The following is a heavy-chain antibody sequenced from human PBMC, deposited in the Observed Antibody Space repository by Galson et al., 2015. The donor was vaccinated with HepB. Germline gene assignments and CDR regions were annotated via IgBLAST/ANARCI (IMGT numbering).Heavy chain of an antibody. V-gene: IGHV3-53*01. CDR1: GFIVSSNY. Sequence: SLRLSCAASGFIVSSNYMYWVRQAPGKGLEWVSVIYSGGSTYYVDSVKGRFTTSRDKSKNMVYLQMNSLRAEDTAVYYCARGGSYWVDFWGQGTLVTVSS. CDR3: ARGGSYWVDF. CDR2: IYSGGST. J-gene: IGHJ4*02. D-gene: IGHD3-10*01.